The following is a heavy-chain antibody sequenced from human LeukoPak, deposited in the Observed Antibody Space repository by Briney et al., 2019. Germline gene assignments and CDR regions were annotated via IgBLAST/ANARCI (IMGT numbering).Heavy chain of an antibody. J-gene: IGHJ4*02. Sequence: GASVKVSCKASGYTFTGYYMHWVRQAPGQGLEWMGWINPNSGGTNYAQKFQGRVTMTRDTSISTAYMELSRLRSDDTAVYYCAGDWPEACSSTSCWGQGTLVTVSS. CDR2: INPNSGGT. CDR3: AGDWPEACSSTSC. V-gene: IGHV1-2*02. D-gene: IGHD2-2*01. CDR1: GYTFTGYY.